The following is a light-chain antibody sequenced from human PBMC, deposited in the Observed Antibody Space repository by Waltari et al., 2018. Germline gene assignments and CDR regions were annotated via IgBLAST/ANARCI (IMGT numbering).Light chain of an antibody. V-gene: IGLV1-44*01. J-gene: IGLJ3*02. CDR3: ASWDDSLNGHWV. CDR1: YSNLGRNV. Sequence: QSVLTQPPSASGAPGQRVTLSCYGSYSNLGRNVVNWSQQLPGKAPKLLIYRSDRRPSGVPVRFSGSKSDSSASLAIDGLHSEDEADYYCASWDDSLNGHWVFGGGTKVTVL. CDR2: RSD.